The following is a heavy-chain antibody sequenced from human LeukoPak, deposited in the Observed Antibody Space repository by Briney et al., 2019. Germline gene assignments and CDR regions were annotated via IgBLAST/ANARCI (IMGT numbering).Heavy chain of an antibody. V-gene: IGHV3-74*01. D-gene: IGHD6-19*01. CDR1: GFTLSSYW. CDR2: INSDGNSR. CDR3: ARDPAPSGWYDY. J-gene: IGHJ4*02. Sequence: GGSLRLSCAASGFTLSSYWMHWVRRTPGKGLVWVSRINSDGNSRTYADSVKGRFTISRDNAKNTLYLQMDSLRAGDTAVYYCARDPAPSGWYDYWGQGTLVTVSS.